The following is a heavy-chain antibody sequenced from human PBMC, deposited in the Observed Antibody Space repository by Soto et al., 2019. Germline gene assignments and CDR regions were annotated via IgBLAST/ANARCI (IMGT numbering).Heavy chain of an antibody. V-gene: IGHV5-51*01. CDR2: IYPGDSDT. CDR3: ARLPYYYDSSGYSNFDY. J-gene: IGHJ4*02. Sequence: GESLKISCKGSGYAFINFWIGWVRQMPGKGLEWMGIIYPGDSDTRYSPSFQGQVTISADKSISTAYLQWSSLKASDTAVYYCARLPYYYDSSGYSNFDYWGQGTLVTVSS. D-gene: IGHD3-22*01. CDR1: GYAFINFW.